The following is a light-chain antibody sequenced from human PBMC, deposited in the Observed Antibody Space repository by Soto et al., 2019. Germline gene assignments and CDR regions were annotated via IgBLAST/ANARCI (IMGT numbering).Light chain of an antibody. Sequence: QSALTQPPSASGSPGQSVTISCIETSSDVGGYNYVSWYQQHPGKAPKLMIYEVSKRPSGVPDRFSGSKSGNTASLTVSGLQSEDEADYYCSSYAGSNNGVFGGGTKLTVL. CDR1: SSDVGGYNY. CDR2: EVS. J-gene: IGLJ2*01. V-gene: IGLV2-8*01. CDR3: SSYAGSNNGV.